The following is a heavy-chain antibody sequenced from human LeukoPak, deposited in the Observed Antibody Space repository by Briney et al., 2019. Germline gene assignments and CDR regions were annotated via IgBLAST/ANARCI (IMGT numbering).Heavy chain of an antibody. V-gene: IGHV3-30-3*01. J-gene: IGHJ4*02. CDR2: ISGDGTNK. CDR1: GFFFSSYC. Sequence: PGGSLRLSCEASGFFFSSYCMHWVRQAPGKGLEWLAVISGDGTNKYYAEPVKGRFTISRDNSKTTVLVQLNSLRVEDTAVYYCARCRENDFWSGSPVDHWGQGTLVTVPS. D-gene: IGHD3-3*01. CDR3: ARCRENDFWSGSPVDH.